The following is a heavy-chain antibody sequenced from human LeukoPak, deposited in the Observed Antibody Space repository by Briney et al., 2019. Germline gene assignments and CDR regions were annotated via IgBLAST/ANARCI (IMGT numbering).Heavy chain of an antibody. CDR2: INHSGST. V-gene: IGHV4-34*01. CDR3: ARDGVVTMELDY. Sequence: PSETLSLTCAVYGGSFSGYYWSWIRQPPGKGLEWIGEINHSGSTNYNSSLKSRVSISLDTSKNQFSLNLKSVTAADTAMYYCARDGVVTMELDYWGQGTLVTVSS. CDR1: GGSFSGYY. D-gene: IGHD3-3*01. J-gene: IGHJ4*02.